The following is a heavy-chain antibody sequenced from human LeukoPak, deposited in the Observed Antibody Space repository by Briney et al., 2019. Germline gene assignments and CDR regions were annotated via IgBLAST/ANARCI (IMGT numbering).Heavy chain of an antibody. CDR1: GGSFNTYY. Sequence: NTSETLSLTCAVYGGSFNTYYWNWIRQSPGKGLEWIGEINHTGTTNYNPSLKSRFTISVDTSKNQFSLKLTSVTAADTAVYYCARGAADRNNYFYYIDVWGKGTTVTVSS. V-gene: IGHV4-34*01. D-gene: IGHD1/OR15-1a*01. J-gene: IGHJ6*03. CDR2: INHTGTT. CDR3: ARGAADRNNYFYYIDV.